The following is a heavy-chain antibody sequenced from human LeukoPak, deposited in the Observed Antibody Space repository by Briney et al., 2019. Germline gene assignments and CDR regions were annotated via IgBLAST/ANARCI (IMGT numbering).Heavy chain of an antibody. CDR3: ARDSGSYYVDPGDY. D-gene: IGHD1-26*01. CDR2: INPNSGGT. CDR1: GYTFTGYY. J-gene: IGHJ4*02. Sequence: ASVKVSCKASGYTFTGYYMHWVRQAPGQGLEWMGWINPNSGGTNYAQKLQGRVTMTRDTSISTAYMELSRLRSDDTAVYYCARDSGSYYVDPGDYWGEGTLVTVSS. V-gene: IGHV1-2*02.